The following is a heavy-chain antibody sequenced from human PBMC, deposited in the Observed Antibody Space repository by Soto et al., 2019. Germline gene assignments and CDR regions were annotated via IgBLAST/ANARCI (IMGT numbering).Heavy chain of an antibody. CDR3: AKDWGVYDVSGDFSDSFDS. D-gene: IGHD2-21*01. Sequence: VQLVQSGGGVVQPGRSLRLSCVASGFTFSADGMHWVRQAPGKGLEWVSAISSDGNKKDYGDSVKGRFTISRDNSTNTLYLQMTSLRAEDTAIYYCAKDWGVYDVSGDFSDSFDSWGQGTLVSVSS. V-gene: IGHV3-30*18. CDR2: ISSDGNKK. CDR1: GFTFSADG. J-gene: IGHJ4*02.